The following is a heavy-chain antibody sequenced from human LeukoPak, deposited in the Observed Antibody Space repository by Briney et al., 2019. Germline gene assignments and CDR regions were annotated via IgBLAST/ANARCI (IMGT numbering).Heavy chain of an antibody. Sequence: PSETLSLTCAVYGGSFSGYYWSWIRQPPGKGLEWIGEINHSGSTNYNPSLKSRVTISVDTSKNQFSLKLSSVTAADTAVYYCARGSDIYYYGSGSYYFYWGQGTLVTVSS. CDR1: GGSFSGYY. CDR2: INHSGST. D-gene: IGHD3-10*01. V-gene: IGHV4-34*01. J-gene: IGHJ4*02. CDR3: ARGSDIYYYGSGSYYFY.